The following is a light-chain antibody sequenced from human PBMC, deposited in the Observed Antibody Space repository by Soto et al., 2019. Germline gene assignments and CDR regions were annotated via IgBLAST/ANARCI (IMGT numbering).Light chain of an antibody. Sequence: DIHITQSPSSLSASVGDRVTITWRASQSISNYLNWYQQKPGKAPNLLIYAASSLHSGVPSRFSGSGSGTDFTLTISSMQPEDFANYFCQQSYITPATFGQGTKVDIK. CDR1: QSISNY. CDR2: AAS. CDR3: QQSYITPAT. V-gene: IGKV1-39*01. J-gene: IGKJ1*01.